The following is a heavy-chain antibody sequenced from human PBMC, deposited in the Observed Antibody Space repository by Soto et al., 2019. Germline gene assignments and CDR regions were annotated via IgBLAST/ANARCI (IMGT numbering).Heavy chain of an antibody. CDR1: GDSISSPSYY. V-gene: IGHV4-39*01. D-gene: IGHD3-10*01. CDR3: ASTFGEMSRLDF. Sequence: PSETLSLTCTVSGDSISSPSYYWGWVRQPPGKGLEWVGTIYYRGSSYYNPSLKSRVTTSVDTSKNQLSLQLNSVTAADTAVYYCASTFGEMSRLDFWGQGTLVTVSS. J-gene: IGHJ4*02. CDR2: IYYRGSS.